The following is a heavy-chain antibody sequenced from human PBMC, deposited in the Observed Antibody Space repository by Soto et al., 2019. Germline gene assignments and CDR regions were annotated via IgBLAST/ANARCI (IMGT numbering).Heavy chain of an antibody. Sequence: QVQLVESGGGVVQPGRSLRLSCAASGFTFSSYGMHWVRQAPGKGLEWVAVIWYDGSNKYYADSVKGRFTISRDNSKNTLYLQMNSLRAEDTAVYYCARDGRGVSRVATEYFDYWGQGTLVTVSS. D-gene: IGHD5-12*01. CDR3: ARDGRGVSRVATEYFDY. CDR1: GFTFSSYG. CDR2: IWYDGSNK. V-gene: IGHV3-33*01. J-gene: IGHJ4*02.